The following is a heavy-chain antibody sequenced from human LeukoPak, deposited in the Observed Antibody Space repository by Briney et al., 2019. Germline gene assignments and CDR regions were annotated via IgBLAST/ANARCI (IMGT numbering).Heavy chain of an antibody. J-gene: IGHJ4*02. Sequence: SVKVSCKASGGTFSSYAISWVRQAPGQGLEWMGGIIPIFGTANYAQKFQGRVTITTDVSTSTAYMELSGLRSEDTAVYYCARERRYCSGGSCYPFYFDYWGQGTLVTVSS. V-gene: IGHV1-69*05. CDR1: GGTFSSYA. D-gene: IGHD2-15*01. CDR2: IIPIFGTA. CDR3: ARERRYCSGGSCYPFYFDY.